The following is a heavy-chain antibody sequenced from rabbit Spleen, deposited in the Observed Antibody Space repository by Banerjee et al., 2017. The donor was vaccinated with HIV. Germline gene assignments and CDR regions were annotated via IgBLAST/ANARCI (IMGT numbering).Heavy chain of an antibody. Sequence: QSLEESGGGLVQPEGSLTLTCTASGFSFSSSYDMCWVRQAPGKGLEWIGCIYTGNGRTYYASWAKGRFTISKTSSTTVTLQMTSLTAADTATYFCARDAGSYDYIDGYFNLWGPGTLVTVS. J-gene: IGHJ4*01. V-gene: IGHV1S40*01. CDR3: ARDAGSYDYIDGYFNL. D-gene: IGHD8-1*01. CDR1: GFSFSSSYD. CDR2: IYTGNGRT.